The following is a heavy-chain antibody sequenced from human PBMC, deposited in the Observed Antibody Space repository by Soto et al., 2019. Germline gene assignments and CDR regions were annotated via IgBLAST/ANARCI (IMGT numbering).Heavy chain of an antibody. D-gene: IGHD3-16*01. CDR3: ARMGDVPYDYYGMDV. J-gene: IGHJ6*02. Sequence: QVQLVQSGAEVKKPGASVKVSCKASGYTFSTYGISWVRQAPGQGLEWMGWINGYNGNTNYAPKLQGRITMTTDTSTTTAYMELRSRRSDDTAVYYCARMGDVPYDYYGMDVWGQGTTVTVSS. CDR2: INGYNGNT. V-gene: IGHV1-18*01. CDR1: GYTFSTYG.